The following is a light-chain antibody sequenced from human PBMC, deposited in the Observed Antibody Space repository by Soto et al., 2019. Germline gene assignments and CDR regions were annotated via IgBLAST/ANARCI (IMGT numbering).Light chain of an antibody. CDR3: QQRSNWPRWT. J-gene: IGKJ1*01. CDR2: TAS. CDR1: QGISSF. V-gene: IGKV1-9*01. Sequence: IPLTQTPSSLSASVGDRVTITCRAGQGISSFLAWYQQIAGKAPKLLIYTASTLQTGVPSRFSGSGSGTDFTLTISSLEPEDFAVYYCQQRSNWPRWTFGQGTKVEIK.